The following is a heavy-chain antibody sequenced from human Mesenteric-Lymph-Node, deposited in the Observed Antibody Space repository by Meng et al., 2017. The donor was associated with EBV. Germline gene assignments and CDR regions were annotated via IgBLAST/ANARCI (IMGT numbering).Heavy chain of an antibody. CDR3: ARSAGGDYFDY. CDR1: GGSASSGTSY. V-gene: IGHV4-61*01. CDR2: IYHSGTT. Sequence: ACGPWLGNPSAALCLTCSVSGGSASSGTSYCSWQRLPPGNGLEWIGFIYHSGTTYLNPSLRSRVNRSVDTSKNQFALNLRSVSAADTAIYYCARSAGGDYFDYWGQGTLVTVSS. D-gene: IGHD1-26*01. J-gene: IGHJ4*02.